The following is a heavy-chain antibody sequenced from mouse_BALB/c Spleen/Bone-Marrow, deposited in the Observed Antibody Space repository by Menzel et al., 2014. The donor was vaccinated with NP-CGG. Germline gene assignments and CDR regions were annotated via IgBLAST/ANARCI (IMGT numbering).Heavy chain of an antibody. J-gene: IGHJ2*01. CDR1: GYSFTGYN. V-gene: IGHV1-39*01. CDR3: ARSCVNYFDY. CDR2: IDPYSGGT. Sequence: VQLQQSGPELEKPGASVKISCKASGYSFTGYNMNWVKQSNGKSLEWIGNIDPYSGGTSYNQKFKGKATLTVDKSSSTAYMQLKSLTSEDSAVYYCARSCVNYFDYCGQGTTLTVSS.